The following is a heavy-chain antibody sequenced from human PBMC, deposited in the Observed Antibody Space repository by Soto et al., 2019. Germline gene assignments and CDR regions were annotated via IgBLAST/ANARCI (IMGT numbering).Heavy chain of an antibody. Sequence: SETLSLTCSVSGGSISSGDYYWSWIRQSPGKGLEWIGYMFYVGATYYNPSLKSRVTISVDTSKNQFSLKLSSVTAADTAVYHCARVVRFCSSPSCRGRNSFHPCGQATLVTVSS. V-gene: IGHV4-30-4*01. CDR3: ARVVRFCSSPSCRGRNSFHP. CDR1: GGSISSGDYY. CDR2: MFYVGAT. J-gene: IGHJ5*02. D-gene: IGHD2-2*01.